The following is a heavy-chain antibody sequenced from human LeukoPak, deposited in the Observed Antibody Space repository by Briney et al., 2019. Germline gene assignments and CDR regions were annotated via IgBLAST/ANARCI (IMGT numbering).Heavy chain of an antibody. CDR2: IIPIFGTA. CDR1: GCTFSSYA. V-gene: IGHV1-69*05. D-gene: IGHD6-6*01. CDR3: ARGPYRIAARGIDY. Sequence: ASVKVSCKASGCTFSSYAISWVRQAPGQGLEWMGGIIPIFGTANYAQKFQGRVTITTDESTSTAYMELSSLRSEDTAVYYCARGPYRIAARGIDYWGQGTLVTVSS. J-gene: IGHJ4*02.